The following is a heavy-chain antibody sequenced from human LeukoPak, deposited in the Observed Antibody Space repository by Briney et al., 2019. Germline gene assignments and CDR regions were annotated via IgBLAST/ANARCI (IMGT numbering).Heavy chain of an antibody. CDR3: ARAEFDFWSGYTLYYYYYMDV. D-gene: IGHD3-3*01. V-gene: IGHV7-4-1*02. Sequence: ASVKVSCKAPGYTFSDYYMHWVRQAPGQGLEWMGWINTNTGNPTYAQGFTGRFVFSLDTSVSTAYLQISSLKAEDTAVYYCARAEFDFWSGYTLYYYYYMDVWGKGTTVTVSS. CDR1: GYTFSDYY. CDR2: INTNTGNP. J-gene: IGHJ6*03.